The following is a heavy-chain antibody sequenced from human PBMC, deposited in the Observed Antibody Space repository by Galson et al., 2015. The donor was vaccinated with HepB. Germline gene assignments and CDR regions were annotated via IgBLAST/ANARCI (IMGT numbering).Heavy chain of an antibody. D-gene: IGHD3-22*01. CDR3: ARGPEYYYDSSGYPFDY. V-gene: IGHV1-2*04. CDR1: GYTFTGYY. J-gene: IGHJ4*02. CDR2: INPNSGGT. Sequence: SVKVSCKASGYTFTGYYMHWVRQAPGQGLEWMGWINPNSGGTNYAQKFQGWVTMTRDTSISTAYMELSRLRSDDTAVYYCARGPEYYYDSSGYPFDYWGQGTLVTVSS.